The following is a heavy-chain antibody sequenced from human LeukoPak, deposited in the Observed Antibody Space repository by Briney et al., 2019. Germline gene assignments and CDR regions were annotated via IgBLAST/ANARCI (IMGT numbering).Heavy chain of an antibody. V-gene: IGHV3-23*01. CDR3: AKDFGYGYGERVY. J-gene: IGHJ4*02. D-gene: IGHD5-18*01. CDR1: GFTFSSYA. Sequence: GGSLRLSCAASGFTFSSYAMSWVRQAPGKELEWVSAISGSGGSTYYADSVKGRFTISRDNSKNTLYLQMNSLRAEDTAVYYCAKDFGYGYGERVYWGQGTLVTVSS. CDR2: ISGSGGST.